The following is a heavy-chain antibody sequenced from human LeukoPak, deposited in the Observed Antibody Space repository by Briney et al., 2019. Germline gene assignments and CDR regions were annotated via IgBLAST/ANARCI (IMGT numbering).Heavy chain of an antibody. V-gene: IGHV3-21*01. CDR3: ARERHYYDSSGYYPAFDI. Sequence: NASETLSLTCTVSGGSISSSSYYWGWVRQAPGKGLEWVSSISSSSSYIYYADSVKGRFTISRDNAKNSLYLQMNSLRAEDTAVYYCARERHYYDSSGYYPAFDIWGQGTMVTVSS. J-gene: IGHJ3*02. D-gene: IGHD3-22*01. CDR2: ISSSSSYI. CDR1: GGSISSSSYY.